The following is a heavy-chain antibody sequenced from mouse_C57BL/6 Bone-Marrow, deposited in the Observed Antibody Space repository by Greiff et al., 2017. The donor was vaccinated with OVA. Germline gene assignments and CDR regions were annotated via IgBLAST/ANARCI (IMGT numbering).Heavy chain of an antibody. J-gene: IGHJ3*01. V-gene: IGHV1-72*01. D-gene: IGHD1-1*01. Sequence: QVQLQQPGAELVKPGASVKLSCKASGYTFTSYWKHWVKQRPGRGREWIGRIDPNSGGTKYNEKFKSKATLTVDKTSSTAYMQLSSLTSEDSAVYYCARPYDGSSFAYWGQGTLVTVSA. CDR3: ARPYDGSSFAY. CDR2: IDPNSGGT. CDR1: GYTFTSYW.